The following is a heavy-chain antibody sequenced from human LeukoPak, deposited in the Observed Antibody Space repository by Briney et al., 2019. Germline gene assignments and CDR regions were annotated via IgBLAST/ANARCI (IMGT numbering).Heavy chain of an antibody. Sequence: SETLSLTCAVYGGSSSGYYWSWIRQPPGKGLEWIGEIHHSGSTNYNPSLKSRVTISVDKSKNQFSLKLTSVTAADTAVYYCARVTTIAAAGNSFDFWGQGTLVTVSS. V-gene: IGHV4-34*01. CDR2: IHHSGST. CDR3: ARVTTIAAAGNSFDF. D-gene: IGHD6-13*01. J-gene: IGHJ4*02. CDR1: GGSSSGYY.